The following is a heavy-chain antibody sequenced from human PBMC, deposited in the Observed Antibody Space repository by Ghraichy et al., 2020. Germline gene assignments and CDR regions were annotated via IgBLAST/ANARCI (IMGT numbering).Heavy chain of an antibody. J-gene: IGHJ6*02. Sequence: SETLSLTCAISGDSVSSNSAAWNWIRQSPSRGLEWLGRTYYRSKWYNDYAVSVKSRITINPDTSKNQFSLQRNSLTPEDTAVYYCVRQSSPQKYYGLDVWGQGTTVTVSS. CDR1: GDSVSSNSAA. V-gene: IGHV6-1*01. CDR2: TYYRSKWYN. CDR3: VRQSSPQKYYGLDV.